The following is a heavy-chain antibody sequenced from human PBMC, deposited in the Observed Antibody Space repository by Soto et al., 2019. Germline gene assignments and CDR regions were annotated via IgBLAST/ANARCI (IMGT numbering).Heavy chain of an antibody. J-gene: IGHJ4*02. CDR1: GYSFTRYW. CDR3: ARDSPGYGDYVLFDY. D-gene: IGHD4-17*01. CDR2: IYPDDSDT. V-gene: IGHV5-51*01. Sequence: PGASLKISCKGSGYSFTRYWIGWVRQMPGKGLEWMGIIYPDDSDTRYRPSFQGQVTINPDTSKNQFSLQLDSVTPADTAVYYCARDSPGYGDYVLFDYWGQGPRVTVSS.